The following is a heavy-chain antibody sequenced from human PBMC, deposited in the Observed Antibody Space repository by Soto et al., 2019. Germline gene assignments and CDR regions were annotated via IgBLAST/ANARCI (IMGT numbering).Heavy chain of an antibody. V-gene: IGHV3-33*01. Sequence: XGSLRLSCSASGFTFDRYGMHWVRQAPGKGLEWVAVIWSDGSTEYYADSVKGRFTISRDNSKNTMYLQMNSLRGEDTGVYYCARGRIPSAIFDWFDPWGQGTLVTVSS. J-gene: IGHJ5*02. CDR1: GFTFDRYG. CDR3: ARGRIPSAIFDWFDP. CDR2: IWSDGSTE. D-gene: IGHD2-2*01.